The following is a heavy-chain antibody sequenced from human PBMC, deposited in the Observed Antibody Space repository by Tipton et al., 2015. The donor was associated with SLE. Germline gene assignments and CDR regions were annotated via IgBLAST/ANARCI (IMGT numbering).Heavy chain of an antibody. Sequence: TLSLTCTVSGDSINSGSYYWSWIRQPAGKGLEWIGNIYTSETTNYNPSLKSRVTVSLDTSKNQFSLKMNSVTAADTAVYYCAREHYYDSSGYYPWGQGTLVTVSS. D-gene: IGHD3-22*01. J-gene: IGHJ5*02. CDR2: IYTSETT. CDR3: AREHYYDSSGYYP. CDR1: GDSINSGSYY. V-gene: IGHV4-61*09.